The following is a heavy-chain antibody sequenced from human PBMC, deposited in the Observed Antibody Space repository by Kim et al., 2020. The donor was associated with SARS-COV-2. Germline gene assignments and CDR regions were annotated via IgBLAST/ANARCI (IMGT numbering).Heavy chain of an antibody. CDR1: GGSISSSSYY. J-gene: IGHJ3*02. Sequence: SETLSLTCTVSGGSISSSSYYWGWIRQPPGKGLEWIGSIYYSGSTYYNPSLKSRVTISVDTSKNQFSLKLSSVTAADTAVYYCARRGSYDYVWGSYRYPPGAFDIWGQGTMVTVSS. V-gene: IGHV4-39*01. CDR3: ARRGSYDYVWGSYRYPPGAFDI. D-gene: IGHD3-16*02. CDR2: IYYSGST.